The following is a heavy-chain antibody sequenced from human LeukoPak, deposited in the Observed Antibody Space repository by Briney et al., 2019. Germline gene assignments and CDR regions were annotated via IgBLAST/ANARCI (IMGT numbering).Heavy chain of an antibody. V-gene: IGHV3-74*01. J-gene: IGHJ4*02. CDR3: ARSPPPGYCSSTSCPHDY. CDR1: GFTFSSYW. Sequence: PGGSPRLSCAASGFTFSSYWMHWVRQAPGKGLVWVSRINSDGSSTSYADSVKGRFTISRDNAKNTLYLQMNSLRAEDTAVYYCARSPPPGYCSSTSCPHDYWGQGTLVTVSS. CDR2: INSDGSST. D-gene: IGHD2-2*01.